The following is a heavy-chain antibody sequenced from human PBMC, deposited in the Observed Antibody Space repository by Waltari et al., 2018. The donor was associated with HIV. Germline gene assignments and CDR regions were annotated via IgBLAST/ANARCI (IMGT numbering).Heavy chain of an antibody. CDR3: ARCPLRLEAFDI. V-gene: IGHV4-59*01. J-gene: IGHJ3*02. CDR2: IYYSGST. D-gene: IGHD3-16*01. Sequence: IRQPPGKGLEWIGYIYYSGSTNYNPSLKSRVTISVDTSKNQFSLKLSSVTAADTAVYYCARCPLRLEAFDIWGQGTMVTVSS.